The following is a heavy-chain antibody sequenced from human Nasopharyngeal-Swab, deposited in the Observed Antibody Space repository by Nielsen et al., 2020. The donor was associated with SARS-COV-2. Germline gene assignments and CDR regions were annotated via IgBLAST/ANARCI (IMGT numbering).Heavy chain of an antibody. V-gene: IGHV1-18*01. CDR3: AREPYYYYDSSGYYYTFGMDV. D-gene: IGHD3-22*01. CDR1: GYTFTSYG. CDR2: ISAYNGNT. J-gene: IGHJ6*02. Sequence: ASVKVSCKASGYTFTSYGISWVRQAPGQGLEWMGWISAYNGNTNYAQKLQGRVTMTTDTSTSTAYMELRSLRSDDTAVYYCAREPYYYYDSSGYYYTFGMDVWGQGTTVTVSS.